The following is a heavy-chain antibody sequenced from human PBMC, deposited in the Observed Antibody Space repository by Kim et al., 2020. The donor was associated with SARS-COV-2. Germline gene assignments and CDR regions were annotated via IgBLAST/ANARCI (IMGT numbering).Heavy chain of an antibody. D-gene: IGHD1-20*01. CDR3: VRDNFDSSEVFYYFYGLDA. J-gene: IGHJ6*02. CDR2: ISFDGSKK. Sequence: GGSLRLSCVASGFTFNSYGIHWVRKAPGKGLEWVAVISFDGSKKFYVDSLKGRFSISRDNSKNTLYLQMNSLRTEDTAVYFCVRDNFDSSEVFYYFYGLDAWGQGTTVIVSS. CDR1: GFTFNSYG. V-gene: IGHV3-30*03.